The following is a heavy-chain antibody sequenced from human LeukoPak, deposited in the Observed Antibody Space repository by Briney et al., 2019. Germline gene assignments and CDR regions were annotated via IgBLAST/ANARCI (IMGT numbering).Heavy chain of an antibody. CDR1: GGSISSYY. CDR2: IYTSGTT. V-gene: IGHV4-4*09. Sequence: PSETLSLTCTVPGGSISSYYWSWIRQPPGKGLEWIGYIYTSGTTNYNPSLNSRVTISVDTSKNQFSLKLSSVTAADTAVYYCARQKVVPYYFDYWGQGTLVTVSS. CDR3: ARQKVVPYYFDY. J-gene: IGHJ4*02.